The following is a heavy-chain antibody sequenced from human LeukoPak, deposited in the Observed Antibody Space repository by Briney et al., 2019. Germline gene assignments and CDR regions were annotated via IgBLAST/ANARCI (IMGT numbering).Heavy chain of an antibody. J-gene: IGHJ4*02. CDR1: GFTFSSYA. V-gene: IGHV3-23*01. D-gene: IGHD6-13*01. Sequence: GGSLSLSCAASGFTFSSYAMSWVRQAPGKGLEWVSAISGSGGSTYYADSVKGRFTISRDNSKNTLYLQMNSLRAEDTAVYYCAKRPLYSSSWYNYFDYWGQGTLVTVSS. CDR3: AKRPLYSSSWYNYFDY. CDR2: ISGSGGST.